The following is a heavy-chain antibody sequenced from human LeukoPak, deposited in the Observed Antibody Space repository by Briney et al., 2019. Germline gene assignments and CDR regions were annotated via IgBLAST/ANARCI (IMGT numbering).Heavy chain of an antibody. CDR2: ISGSGGST. CDR1: GFTFSSYG. J-gene: IGHJ6*02. D-gene: IGHD2-15*01. Sequence: GGSLRLSCAASGFTFSSYGMHWVRQAPGKGLEWVSVISGSGGSTYYADSVKGRFTISRDNSKNTLYLQMNSLRVEDTAGYYCAKSPVPYCSGGSCYGMDVWGQGTTVTVSS. CDR3: AKSPVPYCSGGSCYGMDV. V-gene: IGHV3-23*01.